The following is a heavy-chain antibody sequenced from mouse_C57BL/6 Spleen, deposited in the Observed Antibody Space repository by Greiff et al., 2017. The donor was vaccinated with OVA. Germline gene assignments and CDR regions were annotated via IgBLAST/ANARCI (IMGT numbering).Heavy chain of an antibody. CDR3: ANYYGGYFDY. CDR2: IYPGDGDT. J-gene: IGHJ2*01. CDR1: GYAFSSSW. D-gene: IGHD1-1*01. Sequence: QVQLQQSGPELVKPGASVKISCKASGYAFSSSWMNWVKQRPGKGLEWIGRIYPGDGDTNYNGKFKGKATLTADKSSSTAYMQLSSLTSEDSAVYFYANYYGGYFDYWGQGTTLTVSS. V-gene: IGHV1-82*01.